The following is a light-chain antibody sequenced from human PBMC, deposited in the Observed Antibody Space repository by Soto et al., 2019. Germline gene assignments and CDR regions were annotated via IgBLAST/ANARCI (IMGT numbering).Light chain of an antibody. V-gene: IGKV3-15*01. CDR2: GAS. CDR3: QHFNNWPPWT. Sequence: EIVMTQSPATLSVSPGERATLSCGASQSVRSNLAWYQQKPGQAPRLLIYGASTRATGVPARFSGSGSGTEFTLTISSQQSEDFAVYYCQHFNNWPPWTFGQGTKVEIK. CDR1: QSVRSN. J-gene: IGKJ1*01.